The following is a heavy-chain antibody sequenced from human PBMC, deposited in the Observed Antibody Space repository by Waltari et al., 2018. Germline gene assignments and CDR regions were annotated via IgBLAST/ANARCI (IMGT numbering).Heavy chain of an antibody. CDR3: GRIAFGDEGGYFQY. D-gene: IGHD4-17*01. CDR2: MQYRGST. Sequence: QLQLQESRPGLVKPSETLSLTCTVSGGSISTNYNWGWIRQPPGKGLEWMGNMQYRGSTFYNPSLESRVTISLDTWKNQFSLRLSYVGAADTAVYFCGRIAFGDEGGYFQYWGQGTLVTVSS. V-gene: IGHV4-39*01. CDR1: GGSISTNYN. J-gene: IGHJ1*01.